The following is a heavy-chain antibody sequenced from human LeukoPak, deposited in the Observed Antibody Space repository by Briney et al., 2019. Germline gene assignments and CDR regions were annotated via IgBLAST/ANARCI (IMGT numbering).Heavy chain of an antibody. CDR3: ARDPSTLIVGALFDY. J-gene: IGHJ4*02. D-gene: IGHD1-26*01. Sequence: PGRSLRLSCAASGFTFSSYAMHWVRQAPGKGLEWVAVTSYDGSNKYYADSVKGRFTISRDNSKNTLYLQMNSLRAEDTAVYYCARDPSTLIVGALFDYWGQGTLVTVSS. V-gene: IGHV3-30-3*01. CDR2: TSYDGSNK. CDR1: GFTFSSYA.